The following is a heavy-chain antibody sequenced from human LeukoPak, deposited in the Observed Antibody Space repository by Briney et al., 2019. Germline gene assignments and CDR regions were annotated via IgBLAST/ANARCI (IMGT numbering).Heavy chain of an antibody. V-gene: IGHV3-49*04. CDR2: TRSKAYGGTT. CDR1: GFSFGADA. Sequence: GGSRRLACTSSGFSFGADAMRWVRPAPGEGLGWEGFTRSKAYGGTTEYAASVKGRFTISRDDSRSIAYLQMNSLKSEDTAVYYCTRGPIQLWIHNGMDVWGQGTTVTVSS. CDR3: TRGPIQLWIHNGMDV. D-gene: IGHD5-18*01. J-gene: IGHJ6*02.